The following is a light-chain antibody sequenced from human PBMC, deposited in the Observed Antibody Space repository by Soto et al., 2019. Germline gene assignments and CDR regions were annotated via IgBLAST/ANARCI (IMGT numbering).Light chain of an antibody. CDR2: AAS. J-gene: IGKJ4*01. V-gene: IGKV1-9*01. Sequence: HFTQSPSSLSASVGDRVTITCRASQGISSYLAWYQQKPGKVPKLLISAASTLESGVPLRFSGGGFGTDFTLTISSLQPEDFATYYCQQLYRYPLSFGGGTKVDIK. CDR1: QGISSY. CDR3: QQLYRYPLS.